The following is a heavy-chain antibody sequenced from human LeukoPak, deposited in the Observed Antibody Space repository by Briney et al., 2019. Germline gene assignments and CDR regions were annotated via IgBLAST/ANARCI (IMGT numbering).Heavy chain of an antibody. CDR2: VYYSGTT. CDR3: ARVGVDYSGNIIKYYFDY. Sequence: SSETLSLTCTVSGGSISSYYWSWIRQPPGKGLEWIGYVYYSGTTNYNPSLKSRVIISVDTSKNQFSLKLSPVIAADAAVYYCARVGVDYSGNIIKYYFDYWGQGTLVTVSS. CDR1: GGSISSYY. J-gene: IGHJ4*02. V-gene: IGHV4-59*01. D-gene: IGHD4-23*01.